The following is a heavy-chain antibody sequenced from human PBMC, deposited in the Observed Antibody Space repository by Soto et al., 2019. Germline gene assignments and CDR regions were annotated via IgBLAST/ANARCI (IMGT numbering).Heavy chain of an antibody. J-gene: IGHJ4*02. V-gene: IGHV4-39*01. D-gene: IGHD2-8*01. CDR3: ARRPYCTNGVCPGPYFDY. CDR2: IYYSGST. CDR1: GGSISSSSYY. Sequence: QLQLQESGPGLVKPSETLSLTCTVSGGSISSSSYYWGWIRQPPGKGLEWIGSIYYSGSTYYNPSLKSRVTISVDTSKNQFSLKLSSVTAADTAVYYCARRPYCTNGVCPGPYFDYWGQGTLVTVSS.